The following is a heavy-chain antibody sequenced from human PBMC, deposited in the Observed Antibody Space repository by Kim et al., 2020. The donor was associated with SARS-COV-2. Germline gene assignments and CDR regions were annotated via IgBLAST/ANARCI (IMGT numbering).Heavy chain of an antibody. CDR1: GFRFSSYA. D-gene: IGHD6-13*01. J-gene: IGHJ4*02. Sequence: GGSLRLSCAASGFRFSSYAMTWVRQAPGKGLEWISLISGGDTTYYADSVKGRCTISRENSKNTVYLQLNTLRADDTAIYYCAKVGRYSRAEFDHWGQGA. CDR3: AKVGRYSRAEFDH. CDR2: ISGGDTT. V-gene: IGHV3-23*01.